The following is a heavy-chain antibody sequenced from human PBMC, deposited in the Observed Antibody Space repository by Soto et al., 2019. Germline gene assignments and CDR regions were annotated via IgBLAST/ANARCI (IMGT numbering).Heavy chain of an antibody. CDR3: ARDLECRFGGVIGGFDY. J-gene: IGHJ4*02. D-gene: IGHD3-16*02. V-gene: IGHV3-21*01. CDR1: GFTFSSYS. Sequence: EVQLVESGGGLVKPGGSLRLSCAASGFTFSSYSMNWVRQAPGKGLEWVSSISSSSSYIYYADSVKGRFTISSDNAKNSLYLQMNSLRAEDTAVYYCARDLECRFGGVIGGFDYWCQGTLVTVSS. CDR2: ISSSSSYI.